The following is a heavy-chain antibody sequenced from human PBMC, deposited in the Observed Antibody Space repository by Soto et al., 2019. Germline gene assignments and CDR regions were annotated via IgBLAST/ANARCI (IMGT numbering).Heavy chain of an antibody. Sequence: QITLKESGPTLVKPTQALTLTCTFSGFSLSTSGVGVGWIRQPPGKALEWLALIYWNDDKRYSPSLKSRLTITKDTSKNQVVLTMTNMDPVDTATYYCAHRRLTGAAAAVDPWGQGTLVTVSS. CDR2: IYWNDDK. D-gene: IGHD6-13*01. CDR1: GFSLSTSGVG. J-gene: IGHJ5*02. CDR3: AHRRLTGAAAAVDP. V-gene: IGHV2-5*01.